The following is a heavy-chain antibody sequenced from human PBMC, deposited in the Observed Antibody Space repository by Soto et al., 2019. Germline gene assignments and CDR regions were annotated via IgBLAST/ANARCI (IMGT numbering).Heavy chain of an antibody. CDR2: ISSSSSTI. D-gene: IGHD6-13*01. CDR1: GFTFSSYS. V-gene: IGHV3-48*01. Sequence: EVQLVESGGGLVQPGGSLRLSCAASGFTFSSYSMNWVRQAPGKGLEWVSYISSSSSTIYYADSVKGRFTISRDNAKNSLYLQMNSLRAEDTAVYYCASQQLEDYYGMDVWGQGTTVTVSS. J-gene: IGHJ6*02. CDR3: ASQQLEDYYGMDV.